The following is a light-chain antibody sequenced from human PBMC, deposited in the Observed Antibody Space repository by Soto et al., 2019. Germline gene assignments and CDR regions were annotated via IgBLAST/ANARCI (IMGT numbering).Light chain of an antibody. V-gene: IGKV4-1*01. CDR2: WAS. J-gene: IGKJ1*01. CDR3: QQYYSPPVT. CDR1: QSVLYSSINKNY. Sequence: DIVMTQSPDSLAVSLGERATINCKSSQSVLYSSINKNYLAWYQQKPGHPPKLLIYWASTRESGVPDRFSGRGSGTDFTLTISSLQAEDVAVYYCQQYYSPPVTFGQGTKVEIK.